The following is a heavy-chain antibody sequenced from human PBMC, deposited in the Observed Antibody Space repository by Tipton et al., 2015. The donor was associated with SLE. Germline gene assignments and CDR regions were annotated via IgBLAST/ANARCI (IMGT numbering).Heavy chain of an antibody. D-gene: IGHD1-1*01. CDR1: GFTFSSYT. CDR2: ISSSSSYI. CDR3: ARRGPGDAFDI. Sequence: SLRLSCAASGFTFSSYTMNWVRQAPGKGLEWVSSISSSSSYIYYADSVKGRFTISRDNSKNTLYLQMNSLRAEDTAVYYCARRGPGDAFDIWGQGTMVTVSS. V-gene: IGHV3-21*04. J-gene: IGHJ3*02.